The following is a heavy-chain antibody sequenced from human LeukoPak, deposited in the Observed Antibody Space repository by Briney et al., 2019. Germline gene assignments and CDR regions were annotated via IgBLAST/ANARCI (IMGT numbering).Heavy chain of an antibody. V-gene: IGHV3-11*01. Sequence: LSLTCAVYGGSFSGYYWSWLRHAPGKGLEWGSYISSSGSTIYYADSVKGRFTISRDNAKNSLYLQMNSLRAEDTAVYYCARREVGATPIHYWGQGTLVTVSS. CDR3: ARREVGATPIHY. CDR1: GGSFSGYY. D-gene: IGHD1-26*01. CDR2: ISSSGSTI. J-gene: IGHJ4*02.